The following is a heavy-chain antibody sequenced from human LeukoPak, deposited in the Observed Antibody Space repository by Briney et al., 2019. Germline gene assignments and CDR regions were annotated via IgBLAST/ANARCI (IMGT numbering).Heavy chain of an antibody. CDR1: GFTFSSYS. J-gene: IGHJ5*02. V-gene: IGHV3-21*01. CDR2: ISSSSSYI. D-gene: IGHD3-22*01. CDR3: ARTPDSSGYFHWFDP. Sequence: GGSLRLSCGASGFTFSSYSMNWVRQAPGKGLEWVSSISSSSSYIYYADSVKGRFTISRDNAKNSLYLQMNSLRAEDTAVYCCARTPDSSGYFHWFDPWGQGTLVTVSS.